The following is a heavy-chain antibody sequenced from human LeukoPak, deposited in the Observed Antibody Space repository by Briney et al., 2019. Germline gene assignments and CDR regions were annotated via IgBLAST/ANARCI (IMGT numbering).Heavy chain of an antibody. V-gene: IGHV3-20*04. D-gene: IGHD3-10*01. CDR1: GSTFDNYG. CDR2: INWNGGSA. Sequence: GGSLRLSCAPSGSTFDNYGMTWVRHVPGKWREWVSGINWNGGSAGYADSVKGRLTVSRDNAKNFLYLQMNSLRAEDTALYYCARIVSGDYFDFWGQGSLVTVSS. CDR3: ARIVSGDYFDF. J-gene: IGHJ4*02.